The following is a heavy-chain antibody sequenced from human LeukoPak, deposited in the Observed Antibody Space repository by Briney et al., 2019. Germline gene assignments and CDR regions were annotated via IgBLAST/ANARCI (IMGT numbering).Heavy chain of an antibody. CDR3: ARGRYSSGWYIARWFDP. CDR2: IYNSGST. V-gene: IGHV4-59*12. CDR1: GGSINNYY. Sequence: NPSETLSLTCNVSGGSINNYYWSWIRQPPGKGLEWIAYIYNSGSTSYNPSLKSRVTISVDTSKNQFSLKLSSVTAADTAVYYCARGRYSSGWYIARWFDPWGQGTLVTVSS. J-gene: IGHJ5*02. D-gene: IGHD6-19*01.